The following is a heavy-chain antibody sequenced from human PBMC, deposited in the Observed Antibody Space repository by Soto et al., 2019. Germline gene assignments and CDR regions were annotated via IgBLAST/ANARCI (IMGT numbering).Heavy chain of an antibody. V-gene: IGHV4-30-2*01. CDR3: ARVPDV. Sequence: SETLSLTCAVSRGSISSGGYSWTWIRQPPGKGLEWIGYIYHSGSTYYNPSLKSRVTISVDRSKNQFSLKLSSVTAADTAVYDCARVPDVWGQGTTVTVSS. CDR2: IYHSGST. J-gene: IGHJ6*02. CDR1: RGSISSGGYS.